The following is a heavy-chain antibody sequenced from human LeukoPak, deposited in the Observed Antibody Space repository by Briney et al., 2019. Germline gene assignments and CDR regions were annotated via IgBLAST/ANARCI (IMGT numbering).Heavy chain of an antibody. CDR3: ARAEGYSYGNTGELDY. CDR1: GGSVSSGSYY. J-gene: IGHJ4*02. CDR2: IYYSGST. V-gene: IGHV4-61*01. Sequence: SETLSLTCTVSGGSVSSGSYYWSWLRQPPGKGLEWIGYIYYSGSTNYNPSLKSRVTISVDTSKNQFSLKLSSVTAADTAVYYCARAEGYSYGNTGELDYWGQGTLVTVSS. D-gene: IGHD5-18*01.